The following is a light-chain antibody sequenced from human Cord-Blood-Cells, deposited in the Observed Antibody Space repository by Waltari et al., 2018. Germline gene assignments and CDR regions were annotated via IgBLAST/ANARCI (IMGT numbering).Light chain of an antibody. Sequence: AIRMTQSPSSLSASTGDRVTITCRASQGISIYLAWYKQKPGKAPKLLIYAASTLQSGVPSRFSGSGSGTDFTLTISCLQSEDFATYYCQQYYSYPRTFGGGTKVEIK. V-gene: IGKV1-8*01. J-gene: IGKJ4*01. CDR1: QGISIY. CDR3: QQYYSYPRT. CDR2: AAS.